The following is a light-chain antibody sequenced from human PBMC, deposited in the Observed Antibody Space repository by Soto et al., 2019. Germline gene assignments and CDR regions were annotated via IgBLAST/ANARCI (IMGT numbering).Light chain of an antibody. CDR3: QKYDNYPRAIT. V-gene: IGKV1-39*01. CDR2: AAS. Sequence: DIQMTQSPSSLSASVGDRVTISCRASQSISSCLNWYQQRRGTAPKLLIYAASSLQSGVPSRFSGSRSGTDFTLTISSLKPDHFETYYCQKYDNYPRAITFGQGTRREIK. J-gene: IGKJ5*01. CDR1: QSISSC.